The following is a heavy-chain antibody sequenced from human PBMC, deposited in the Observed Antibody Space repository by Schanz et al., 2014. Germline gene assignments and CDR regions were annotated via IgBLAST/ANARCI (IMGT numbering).Heavy chain of an antibody. V-gene: IGHV3-30*09. J-gene: IGHJ4*02. CDR3: AGDWASGRYYSDY. CDR2: ITYDGSNK. D-gene: IGHD1-26*01. Sequence: VQLVESGGGVVQPGRSLRLSCAASGFTFSRHAMHWVRQAAGKGLEWVAAITYDGSNKYYAESVKGRFAISRDNSKDTLYLQMNSLRTEDTAVYYCAGDWASGRYYSDYWGQGTLXAVSS. CDR1: GFTFSRHA.